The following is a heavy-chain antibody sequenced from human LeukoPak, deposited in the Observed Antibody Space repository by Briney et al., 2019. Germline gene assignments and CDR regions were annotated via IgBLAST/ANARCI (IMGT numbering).Heavy chain of an antibody. CDR2: INPNSGDT. Sequence: ASVKVSCKASGYTFTGYYMHWVRQAPGQGLQWMGWINPNSGDTHSAQKFQGRVTMTTDTSINTAYTELSGLRSDDTAVYYCARGGNYGSGTYTAFDYWGQGALVTVSS. CDR1: GYTFTGYY. V-gene: IGHV1-2*02. CDR3: ARGGNYGSGTYTAFDY. D-gene: IGHD3-10*01. J-gene: IGHJ4*02.